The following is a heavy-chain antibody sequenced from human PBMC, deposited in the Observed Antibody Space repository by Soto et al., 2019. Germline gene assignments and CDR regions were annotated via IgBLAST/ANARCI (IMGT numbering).Heavy chain of an antibody. CDR3: ARRGSGSYYDY. D-gene: IGHD1-26*01. Sequence: EVPLLESGGGLVQPGGSLRLSCAASGFTFSSYALRWVRQAPVKGLEWVSAISGMGDSTYYADSVKGRFTISRDNSKNTLYLQMNSLRAEDTAVYYCARRGSGSYYDYWGQGTLVTVSS. V-gene: IGHV3-23*01. J-gene: IGHJ4*02. CDR2: ISGMGDST. CDR1: GFTFSSYA.